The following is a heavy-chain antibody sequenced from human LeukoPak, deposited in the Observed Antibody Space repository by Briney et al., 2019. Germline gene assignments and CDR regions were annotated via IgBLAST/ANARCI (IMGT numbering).Heavy chain of an antibody. J-gene: IGHJ6*02. CDR1: GYTFTDYA. D-gene: IGHD5-18*01. CDR2: INAGNGDT. V-gene: IGHV1-3*01. Sequence: ASVKISCKASGYTFTDYAIHWVRQAPGQRLEWMGWINAGNGDTKYSQKFQGRVTITRDTSASTAYMEVSSLRSEDTAVYYCARYGREYSYGSYYYYGMDVWGQGTTVTVSS. CDR3: ARYGREYSYGSYYYYGMDV.